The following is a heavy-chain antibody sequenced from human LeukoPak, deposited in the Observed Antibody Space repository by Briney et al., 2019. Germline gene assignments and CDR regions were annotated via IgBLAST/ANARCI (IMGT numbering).Heavy chain of an antibody. CDR3: ARAGFRFAVTTGPFHLGY. CDR2: IYFSGST. V-gene: IGHV4-39*07. CDR1: GGSISSSSYY. D-gene: IGHD4-11*01. Sequence: SETLSLTCTVSGGSISSSSYYWGWIRQPPGKGLEWIGSIYFSGSTYYNPSLKSRVTISVDTSKNQFSLKLSSVTAADTAVYYCARAGFRFAVTTGPFHLGYWGQGTLVTVSS. J-gene: IGHJ4*02.